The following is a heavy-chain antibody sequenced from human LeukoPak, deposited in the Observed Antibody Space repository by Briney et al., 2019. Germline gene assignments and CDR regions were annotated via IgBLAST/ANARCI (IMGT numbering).Heavy chain of an antibody. V-gene: IGHV3-48*01. CDR2: ISGRSSTI. D-gene: IGHD3-22*01. Sequence: GGSLRLSCAASGFTFSSYSMNWVRQAPGKGLEWVSYISGRSSTIYYADSVKGRFTISRDNAKNSLYLQMNSLRAEDTAVYYCARGWYYYDSSGYHQWFDPWGQGTLVTVSS. CDR1: GFTFSSYS. J-gene: IGHJ5*02. CDR3: ARGWYYYDSSGYHQWFDP.